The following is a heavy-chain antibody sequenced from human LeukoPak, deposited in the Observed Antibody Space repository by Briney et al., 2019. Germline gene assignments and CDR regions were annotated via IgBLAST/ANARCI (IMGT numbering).Heavy chain of an antibody. Sequence: GGSLRLSCAASGFTFSSYSMNWVRQAPGKGLEWVSSISSSSSYIYYADSVKGRFTISRDNSKNTLYLQMNSLRAEDTAVYYCAKDGYSSGWYYQNDYWGQGTLVTVSS. V-gene: IGHV3-21*04. CDR3: AKDGYSSGWYYQNDY. J-gene: IGHJ4*02. D-gene: IGHD6-19*01. CDR2: ISSSSSYI. CDR1: GFTFSSYS.